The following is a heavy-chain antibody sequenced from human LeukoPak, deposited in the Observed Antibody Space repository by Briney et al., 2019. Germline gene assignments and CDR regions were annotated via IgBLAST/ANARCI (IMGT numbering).Heavy chain of an antibody. CDR2: IYYSGST. Sequence: PSETLSLTCTVSGGSISSYSWSWIRQPPGKGLEWIAYIYYSGSTNYNPSLKSRVTISVDTSKNQFSLKLSSVTAADTAVYYCARYYDSTGSFDYWGQGTLVTVSS. CDR1: GGSISSYS. D-gene: IGHD3-22*01. V-gene: IGHV4-59*08. J-gene: IGHJ4*02. CDR3: ARYYDSTGSFDY.